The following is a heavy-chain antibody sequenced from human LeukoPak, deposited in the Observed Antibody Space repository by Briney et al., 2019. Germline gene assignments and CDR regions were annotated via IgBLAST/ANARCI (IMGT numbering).Heavy chain of an antibody. J-gene: IGHJ4*02. Sequence: PGRSLRLSCAASGFTFSSYGMHWVRQAPGKGLEWVAVIWYDGSNKYYADSVKGRFTISRDNSKNTLYLQMNSLRAEDTAVYYCAKDPAEADCWGQGTLVTVSS. CDR2: IWYDGSNK. CDR1: GFTFSSYG. CDR3: AKDPAEADC. V-gene: IGHV3-33*06.